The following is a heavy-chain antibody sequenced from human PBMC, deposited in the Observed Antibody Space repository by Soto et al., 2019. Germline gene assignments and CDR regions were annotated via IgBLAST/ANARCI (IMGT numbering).Heavy chain of an antibody. CDR1: GGSINSNW. CDR3: ARDIGSYAYAESY. J-gene: IGHJ4*02. CDR2: VYSSGTT. D-gene: IGHD3-16*01. V-gene: IGHV4-4*07. Sequence: SETLSLTCSVSGGSINSNWWSWIRQPAGKGLEWIGRVYSSGTTDYNPSLNSRATMSVETSKNQFSLKLTSVTAADTAVYYCARDIGSYAYAESYWGQGIQVTDS.